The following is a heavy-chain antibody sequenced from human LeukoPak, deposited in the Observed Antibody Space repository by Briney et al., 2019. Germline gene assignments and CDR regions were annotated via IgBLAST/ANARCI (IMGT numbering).Heavy chain of an antibody. CDR1: GFRVSDYY. Sequence: GGSLRLSCAVSGFRVSDYYMSWVRQAPGKGLEWVGLIRDSGEAFYADFARGRFAISRDESENTLYLQMNSLRVEDTAVYYCACTYGGLNYFEFWGQGTLVTVSS. J-gene: IGHJ4*02. CDR3: ACTYGGLNYFEF. D-gene: IGHD4-23*01. CDR2: IRDSGEA. V-gene: IGHV3-66*02.